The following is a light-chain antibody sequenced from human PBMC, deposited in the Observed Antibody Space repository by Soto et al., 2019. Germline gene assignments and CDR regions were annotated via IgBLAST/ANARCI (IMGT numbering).Light chain of an antibody. Sequence: EIVLTQSPGTLSLSPGERATLSCRASQYVTSTYLAWYQHKPGQAPRLLIYRASNRATGIQDRFSGSVSGTDFPLTISRHEREDFGLYYCQQYGSSPPWTFGQGTKVEIK. CDR1: QYVTSTY. CDR2: RAS. J-gene: IGKJ1*01. CDR3: QQYGSSPPWT. V-gene: IGKV3-20*01.